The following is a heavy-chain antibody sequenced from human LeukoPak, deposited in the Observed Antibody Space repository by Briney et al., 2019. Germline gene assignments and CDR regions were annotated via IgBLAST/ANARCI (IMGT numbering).Heavy chain of an antibody. CDR1: GGTFSSYS. Sequence: SVKVSCKASGGTFSSYSITWVRQAPGQGLEGMGGIMPLFNTANYAQQFQGRVTITTDESTSTAYMELSSLRFEDTAMYYCARVDRYHYYLDVWGKGTTVTVSS. CDR2: IMPLFNTA. J-gene: IGHJ6*03. CDR3: ARVDRYHYYLDV. V-gene: IGHV1-69*05.